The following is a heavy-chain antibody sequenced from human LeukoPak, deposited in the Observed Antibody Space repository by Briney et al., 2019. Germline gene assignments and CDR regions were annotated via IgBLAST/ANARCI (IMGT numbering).Heavy chain of an antibody. D-gene: IGHD1-26*01. V-gene: IGHV3-7*01. CDR3: ARDKIVGPTTLDY. Sequence: GKSLRLSCAASGFTFSGYWMSWVRQTPEKGLEWVANIKQDGYEKYYVDSVKGRFTISRDNAKNSLYLQMNSLRADDTAIYYCARDKIVGPTTLDYWGQGTLVTVSS. CDR1: GFTFSGYW. J-gene: IGHJ4*02. CDR2: IKQDGYEK.